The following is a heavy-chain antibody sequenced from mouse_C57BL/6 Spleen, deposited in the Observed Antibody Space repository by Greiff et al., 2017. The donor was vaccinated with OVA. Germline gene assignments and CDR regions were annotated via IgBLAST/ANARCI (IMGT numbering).Heavy chain of an antibody. D-gene: IGHD3-2*02. J-gene: IGHJ4*01. V-gene: IGHV1-69*01. CDR3: AGGDSSGPYAMDY. CDR1: GYTFTSYW. CDR2: IDPSDSYT. Sequence: VQLQESGAELVMPGASVKLSCKASGYTFTSYWMHWVKQRPGQGLEWIGEIDPSDSYTNYNQKFKGKSTLTVDKSSSTAYMQLSSLTSEDSAVYYCAGGDSSGPYAMDYWGQGTSVTVSS.